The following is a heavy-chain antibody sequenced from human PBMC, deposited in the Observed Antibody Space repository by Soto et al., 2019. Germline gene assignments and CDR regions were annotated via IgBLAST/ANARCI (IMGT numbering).Heavy chain of an antibody. V-gene: IGHV4-59*01. CDR1: GGSMSSCY. D-gene: IGHD6-13*01. Sequence: PSETLSLTCTVSGGSMSSCYWSWIRQPPGKGLEWIGYIYYSGSTNYNPSLKSRVTISVDTSKNQFSLKLSSVTAADTAVYYCARHYSSAWYKVDYWGQGTLVTVSS. CDR3: ARHYSSAWYKVDY. J-gene: IGHJ4*02. CDR2: IYYSGST.